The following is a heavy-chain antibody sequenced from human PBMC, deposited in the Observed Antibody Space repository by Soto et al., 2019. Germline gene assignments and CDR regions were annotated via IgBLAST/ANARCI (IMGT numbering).Heavy chain of an antibody. J-gene: IGHJ4*02. CDR2: ISWNSGII. CDR3: ARANSSTWPDY. D-gene: IGHD6-13*01. V-gene: IGHV3-9*01. Sequence: YLKMGYAATGFTFDDYGMPWVRQIPGKGLEWVSGISWNSGIIVYADSVKGRFTISRDNAKNSLYLQMNSLRAEDTAVYYCARANSSTWPDYWGQGT. CDR1: GFTFDDYG.